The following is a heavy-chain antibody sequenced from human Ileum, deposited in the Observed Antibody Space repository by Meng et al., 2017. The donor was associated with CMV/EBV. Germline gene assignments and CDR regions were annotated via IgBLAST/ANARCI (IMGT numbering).Heavy chain of an antibody. CDR1: GFTFSSYW. J-gene: IGHJ6*02. Sequence: GGSLRLSCAASGFTFSSYWMHWVRQAPGKGLVWVSRINSDGSSTSYADSVKGRFTTSRDNAKNTLYLQMNSLRAEDTAVYYCARDPSYGYYDFWSGYSGMDVWGQGTTVTVSS. V-gene: IGHV3-74*01. CDR3: ARDPSYGYYDFWSGYSGMDV. CDR2: INSDGSST. D-gene: IGHD3-3*01.